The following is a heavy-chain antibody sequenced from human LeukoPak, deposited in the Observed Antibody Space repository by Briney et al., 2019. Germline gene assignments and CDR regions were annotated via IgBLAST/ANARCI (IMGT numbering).Heavy chain of an antibody. V-gene: IGHV4-39*01. D-gene: IGHD1-26*01. CDR3: ARHVWAVGATTGNWFDP. CDR1: GGSISSSSYY. J-gene: IGHJ5*02. Sequence: SETLSLTCTVSGGSISSSSYYWGWIRQPPGKGLEWIGSIYYSGSTYYNPSLKSRVTISVDTSKNQFSLKLSSVTAADTAVYYCARHVWAVGATTGNWFDPWGQGTLVTVSS. CDR2: IYYSGST.